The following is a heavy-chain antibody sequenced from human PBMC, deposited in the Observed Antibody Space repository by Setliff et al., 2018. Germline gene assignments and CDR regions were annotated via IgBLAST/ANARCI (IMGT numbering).Heavy chain of an antibody. J-gene: IGHJ4*02. CDR3: ANAEVVVAP. CDR1: GYTFTGYY. D-gene: IGHD2-15*01. Sequence: ASVKVSCKASGYTFTGYYMHWVRQAPGQGLEWMGWINPNSGGTNPAQKFQGRVTMTRDTSISTAYMELSSLRYEDTAVYYCANAEVVVAPWGQGTLVTVSS. V-gene: IGHV1-2*02. CDR2: INPNSGGT.